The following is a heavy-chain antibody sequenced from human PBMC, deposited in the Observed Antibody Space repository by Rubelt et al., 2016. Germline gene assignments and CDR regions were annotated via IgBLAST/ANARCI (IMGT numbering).Heavy chain of an antibody. CDR1: GYTFTGYY. J-gene: IGHJ4*02. CDR3: VRDGSLDY. CDR2: INPNSGGA. D-gene: IGHD2-15*01. V-gene: IGHV1-2*02. Sequence: QVQLVQSGAEVKKPGASVRVSCKASGYTFTGYYMNWVRQAPGQGLEWVGCINPNSGGANYAQKFQGRVTMTRDTSSSTAYMELSRLRSDDTAVYYCVRDGSLDYWGQGTLVTVSS.